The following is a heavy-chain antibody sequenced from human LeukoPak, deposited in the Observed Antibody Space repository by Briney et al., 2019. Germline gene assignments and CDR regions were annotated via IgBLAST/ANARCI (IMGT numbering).Heavy chain of an antibody. Sequence: SETLSLTCSVSGGSISPYYWSWIRQPPGKGLEWIGYIYYTGDTNYNPSLKSRVTISVDTSKNQFSLRLSSVTAADTAVYYCTRGTVTINYFDYGGQGTLATVSS. V-gene: IGHV4-59*01. J-gene: IGHJ4*02. CDR1: GGSISPYY. CDR2: IYYTGDT. CDR3: TRGTVTINYFDY. D-gene: IGHD4-17*01.